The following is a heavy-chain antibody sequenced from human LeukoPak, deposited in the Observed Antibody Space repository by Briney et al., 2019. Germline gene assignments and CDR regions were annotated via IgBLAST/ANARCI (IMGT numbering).Heavy chain of an antibody. CDR3: ARVVPKQQLVDAFDI. CDR1: GGSISSHY. CDR2: VFYSGST. D-gene: IGHD6-13*01. J-gene: IGHJ3*02. Sequence: PSETLSLTCTVSGGSISSHYWSWIRQPPGKGLEWIGYVFYSGSTNYNPSLKSRVSISVDTSKKQLPLKLSSVTAADTAVYYCARVVPKQQLVDAFDIWGQGTMVTVSS. V-gene: IGHV4-59*11.